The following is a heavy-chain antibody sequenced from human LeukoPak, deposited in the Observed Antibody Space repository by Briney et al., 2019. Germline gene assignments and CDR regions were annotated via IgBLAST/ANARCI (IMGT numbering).Heavy chain of an antibody. J-gene: IGHJ3*02. CDR1: GGSFSGYY. CDR3: ARVSYYYDSSGYYHAFDI. D-gene: IGHD3-22*01. V-gene: IGHV4-34*01. CDR2: INHSGST. Sequence: SETLSLTCAVYGGSFSGYYWSWIRQPPGKGLEWIGEINHSGSTNYNPSLKSRVTISVDTSKNQFSLKLSSVTAADTAVYYCARVSYYYDSSGYYHAFDIWAKGQWSPSLQ.